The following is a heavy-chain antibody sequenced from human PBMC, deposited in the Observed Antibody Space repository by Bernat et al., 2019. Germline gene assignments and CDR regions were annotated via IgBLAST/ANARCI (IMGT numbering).Heavy chain of an antibody. J-gene: IGHJ6*02. CDR3: ARDPGYYGSGSYSQYYYYYGMDV. V-gene: IGHV3-7*04. Sequence: EVKLVESGGGLVQPGGSLRLSCAASGFTFSSYWMSWVRQAPGKGLEWVANIKQDGSEKYYVDSVKGRFTISRDNAKNSLYLQMNSLRAEDTAVYYCARDPGYYGSGSYSQYYYYYGMDVWGQGTTVTVSS. CDR2: IKQDGSEK. CDR1: GFTFSSYW. D-gene: IGHD3-10*01.